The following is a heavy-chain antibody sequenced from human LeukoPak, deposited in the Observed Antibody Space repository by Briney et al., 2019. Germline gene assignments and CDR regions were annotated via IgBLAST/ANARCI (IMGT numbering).Heavy chain of an antibody. CDR2: ISGSGGST. J-gene: IGHJ4*02. V-gene: IGHV3-23*01. CDR3: AKGSRDGDYYDSSGYYHNY. D-gene: IGHD3-22*01. CDR1: GFTFSSYA. Sequence: GGSLRLSCAASGFTFSSYAMSWVRQAPGKGLEWVSAISGSGGSTYYADSVKGRFTISRDNSKKTLYLQMNSLRAEDTAVYFCAKGSRDGDYYDSSGYYHNYWGQGTLVPVSS.